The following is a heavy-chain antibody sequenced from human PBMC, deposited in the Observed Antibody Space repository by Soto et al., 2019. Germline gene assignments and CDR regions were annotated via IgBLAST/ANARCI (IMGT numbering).Heavy chain of an antibody. CDR3: ARQASYGHGGGGWFDP. CDR1: GFTFSAYD. V-gene: IGHV3-13*01. CDR2: IGTQHDT. D-gene: IGHD3-16*01. Sequence: EVQLVESGGGLVQPGGSLRLSCAASGFTFSAYDMHWVRQATGKGLEWVSAIGTQHDTYYLDSVKGRFTISRENAKKVLYLQMNSPRAGDPAVYYWARQASYGHGGGGWFDPWGQGTLVTVSS. J-gene: IGHJ5*02.